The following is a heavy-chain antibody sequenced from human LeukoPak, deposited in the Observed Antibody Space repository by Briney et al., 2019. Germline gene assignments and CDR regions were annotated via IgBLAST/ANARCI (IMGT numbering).Heavy chain of an antibody. CDR1: GFTFSSDW. CDR3: AREYSSGWLGWFDP. Sequence: PGGSLRLSCAASGFTFSSDWMSWVRQAPGKGLEWGANIKQDGSEKYYVDSVKGRFTISRDNAKNSLYLQMNSLRAEDTAVYYCAREYSSGWLGWFDPWGQGTLVTVSS. V-gene: IGHV3-7*01. CDR2: IKQDGSEK. D-gene: IGHD6-19*01. J-gene: IGHJ5*02.